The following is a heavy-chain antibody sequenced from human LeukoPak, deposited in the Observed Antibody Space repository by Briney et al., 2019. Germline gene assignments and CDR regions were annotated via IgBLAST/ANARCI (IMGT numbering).Heavy chain of an antibody. V-gene: IGHV3-7*01. Sequence: GGSLRPSCAASGFTLNSYLMSWVRQAPGRGLEWVANIKKDGSEENYLDSVKGRFTVSRDNAKNSLYLQMNSLGGEDTAVYYCARSNPNRNALDLWGQGTMVTISS. CDR3: ARSNPNRNALDL. CDR2: IKKDGSEE. CDR1: GFTLNSYL. J-gene: IGHJ3*01. D-gene: IGHD1-14*01.